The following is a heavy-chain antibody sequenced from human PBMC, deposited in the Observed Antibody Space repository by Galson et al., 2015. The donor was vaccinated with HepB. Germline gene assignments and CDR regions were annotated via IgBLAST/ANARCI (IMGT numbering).Heavy chain of an antibody. D-gene: IGHD7-27*01. V-gene: IGHV1-69*13. CDR2: IIPIFGIA. J-gene: IGHJ6*02. CDR3: ARDLSGDDSV. Sequence: SVKVSCKASGGTFSSYAISWVRQAPGQGLEWMGGIIPIFGIANYAQKFQGRVTITADESTSTAYMELSSLRSEDAAVYYCARDLSGDDSVWGQGTTVTASS. CDR1: GGTFSSYA.